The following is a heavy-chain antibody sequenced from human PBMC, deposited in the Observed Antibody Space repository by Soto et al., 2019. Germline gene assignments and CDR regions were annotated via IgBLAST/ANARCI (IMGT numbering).Heavy chain of an antibody. V-gene: IGHV4-31*03. CDR3: ARAGSSGYFPTLDS. J-gene: IGHJ4*02. CDR2: IYYSGST. Sequence: SETLSLTCTVSGGSISSGVYYWSWIRQHPGKGLEWIGYIYYSGSTYYNPSLKSRVTISVDTSKNQFSLKLSSVTAADTAVYYCARAGSSGYFPTLDSWGQATLVTVSS. D-gene: IGHD3-22*01. CDR1: GGSISSGVYY.